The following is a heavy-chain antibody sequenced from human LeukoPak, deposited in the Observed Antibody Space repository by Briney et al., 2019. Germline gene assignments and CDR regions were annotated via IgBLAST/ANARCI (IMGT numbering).Heavy chain of an antibody. CDR2: INPNSGGT. Sequence: ASVKVSCKASGYTFTGYYMHWVRQAPGQGLEWMGWINPNSGGTNYAQKFQGRVTMTRDTSISTAYMELSRLRSDDTAVYYGARAVRGSGWSPDYWGQGTLVTVSS. CDR1: GYTFTGYY. D-gene: IGHD6-19*01. J-gene: IGHJ4*02. V-gene: IGHV1-2*02. CDR3: ARAVRGSGWSPDY.